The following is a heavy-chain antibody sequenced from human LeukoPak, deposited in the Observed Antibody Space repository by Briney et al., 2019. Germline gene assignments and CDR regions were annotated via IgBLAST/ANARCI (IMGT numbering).Heavy chain of an antibody. CDR1: GYTFTGYY. CDR2: INPNSGGT. CDR3: AREANIPRRVAATHNWFDP. J-gene: IGHJ5*02. V-gene: IGHV1-2*02. Sequence: ASVKVSCKASGYTFTGYYMHWVRQAPGQGLEWMGWINPNSGGTNYAQKFQGRVTMTRDTSISTAYMELSRLRSDDTAVYYCAREANIPRRVAATHNWFDPWGQGTLVTVSS. D-gene: IGHD2-15*01.